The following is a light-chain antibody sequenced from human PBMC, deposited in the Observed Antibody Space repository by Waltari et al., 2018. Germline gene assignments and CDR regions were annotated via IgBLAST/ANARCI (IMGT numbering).Light chain of an antibody. CDR3: SSYTSSAALV. J-gene: IGLJ3*02. CDR2: EVS. Sequence: QSALTQPASVSGSPGQSITISCTGTTSDVGGYTYVSWYQQNPGKAPKLMIFEVSYRASGVSNRFSGSKSGNTASLTISGLQADDEADYYCSSYTSSAALVFGGGTKLTVL. V-gene: IGLV2-14*01. CDR1: TSDVGGYTY.